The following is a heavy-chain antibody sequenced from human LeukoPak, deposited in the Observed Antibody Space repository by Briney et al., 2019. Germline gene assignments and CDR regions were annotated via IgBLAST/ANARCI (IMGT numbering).Heavy chain of an antibody. V-gene: IGHV4-61*01. CDR3: ARSSLKGYYYDSSGYPSFDY. Sequence: PSETLSLTCTVSGGSVSSGSYYWSWIRQPPGKGLEWIGYIYYGGSTNYNPSLKSRVTISVDTSKNQFSLKLSSVTAADTAVYYCARSSLKGYYYDSSGYPSFDYWGQGTLVTVSS. CDR2: IYYGGST. D-gene: IGHD3-22*01. J-gene: IGHJ4*02. CDR1: GGSVSSGSYY.